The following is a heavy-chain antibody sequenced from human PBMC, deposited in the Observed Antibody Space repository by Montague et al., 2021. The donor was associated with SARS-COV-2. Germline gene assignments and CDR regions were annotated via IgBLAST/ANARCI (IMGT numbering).Heavy chain of an antibody. Sequence: SLRLSCAASGFTFSSYAMHWVRQAPGKGLEWVAVISYDGSNKYYADSVKGRFTISRDNSKNTLYLQMNSLRAEDTAVYYCARDRYGGFYYFDYWGQGTLVSVSS. CDR3: ARDRYGGFYYFDY. CDR2: ISYDGSNK. V-gene: IGHV3-30-3*01. J-gene: IGHJ4*02. CDR1: GFTFSSYA. D-gene: IGHD5-12*01.